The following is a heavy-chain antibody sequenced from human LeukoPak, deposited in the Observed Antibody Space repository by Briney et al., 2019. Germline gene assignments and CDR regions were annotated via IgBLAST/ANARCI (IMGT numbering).Heavy chain of an antibody. CDR2: IKQDGSEK. D-gene: IGHD3-10*01. V-gene: IGHV3-7*01. Sequence: QSGGSLRLSCVASGFTFSNYWMSWVRQAPGKGLEWVANIKQDGSEKYYVDSVKGRFTISRDNAKNSLYLQVSSLRAEDTAVYYCARDMVDFDYWGQGTLVTVSS. J-gene: IGHJ4*02. CDR3: ARDMVDFDY. CDR1: GFTFSNYW.